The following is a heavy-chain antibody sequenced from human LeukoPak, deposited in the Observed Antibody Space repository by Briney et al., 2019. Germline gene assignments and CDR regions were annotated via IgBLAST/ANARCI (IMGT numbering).Heavy chain of an antibody. CDR1: GGSFSGYY. V-gene: IGHV4-34*01. D-gene: IGHD5-18*01. CDR3: AGVERDTAMVVIVGATYFDY. J-gene: IGHJ4*02. Sequence: SETLSLTCAVYGGSFSGYYWSWIRQPPGKGLEWVGEITHSGSTNYNPPLKSRVTISVDTSKNQFSLELSSVTAADTAVYYCAGVERDTAMVVIVGATYFDYWGQGTLVTVSS. CDR2: ITHSGST.